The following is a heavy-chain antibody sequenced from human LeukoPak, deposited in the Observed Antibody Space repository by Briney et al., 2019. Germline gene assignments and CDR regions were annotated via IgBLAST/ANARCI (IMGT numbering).Heavy chain of an antibody. D-gene: IGHD2-2*01. Sequence: ASVKVSCKASGYTFTSYDINWVRQATGQGLEWMGWMNPNSGNTGYAQKFQGRVTMTRNTSISTAYMELSSLRSEDTAVYYCARTLVVPAATHRDGMDVWGQGTTVTVPS. CDR3: ARTLVVPAATHRDGMDV. CDR1: GYTFTSYD. CDR2: MNPNSGNT. J-gene: IGHJ6*02. V-gene: IGHV1-8*01.